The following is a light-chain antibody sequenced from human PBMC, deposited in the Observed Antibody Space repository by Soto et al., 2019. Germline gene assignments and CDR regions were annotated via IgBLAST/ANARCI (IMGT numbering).Light chain of an antibody. V-gene: IGLV2-14*01. CDR3: RSYTSGSTLVV. CDR1: ISDIGGYNY. Sequence: QSVLTQPASVSGSPGQSITISCTGSISDIGGYNYVSWYQQHPGKAPKLMIFEVSNRPSGVSNRFSGSKSGNTASLTISGLQAEDEADYYCRSYTSGSTLVVFGGGTK. J-gene: IGLJ2*01. CDR2: EVS.